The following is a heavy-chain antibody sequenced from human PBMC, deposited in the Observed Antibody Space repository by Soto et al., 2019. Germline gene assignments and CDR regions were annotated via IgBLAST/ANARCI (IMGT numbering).Heavy chain of an antibody. CDR3: ARNPVSGSSYYFDY. J-gene: IGHJ4*02. CDR2: IYHSGST. Sequence: SETLSLTCAVSGGSTSSGGYSWSWIRQPPGKGLEWIGYIYHSGSTYYNPSLKSRVTISVDRSKNQFSLKLSSVTAADTAVYYCARNPVSGSSYYFDYWGQGTLVTVSS. CDR1: GGSTSSGGYS. V-gene: IGHV4-30-2*01. D-gene: IGHD1-26*01.